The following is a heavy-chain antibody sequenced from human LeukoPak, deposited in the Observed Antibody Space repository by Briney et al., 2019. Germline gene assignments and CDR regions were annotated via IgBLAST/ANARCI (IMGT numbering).Heavy chain of an antibody. Sequence: LRLSCAASGFTVSSNHMSWVRQPPGKGLEWIGYIYYSGSTYYNPSLKSRVTISVDTSKNQFSLKLSSVTAADTAVYYCARVVLRLGELSFDYWGQGTLVTVSS. CDR1: GFTVSSNH. CDR2: IYYSGST. CDR3: ARVVLRLGELSFDY. V-gene: IGHV4-30-4*08. D-gene: IGHD3-16*02. J-gene: IGHJ4*02.